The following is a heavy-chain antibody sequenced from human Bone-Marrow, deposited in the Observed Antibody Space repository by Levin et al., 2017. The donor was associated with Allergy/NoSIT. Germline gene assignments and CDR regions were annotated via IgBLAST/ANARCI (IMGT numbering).Heavy chain of an antibody. D-gene: IGHD3-16*01. Sequence: KISCKASGGTFSGYAINWVRQAPGQGLEWMGRIIPLLGKSDYAQKYQGRVTITADRSTSTAYLELSSLRSEDTAQFYCAWGIYYMDVWGKGTTVTVSS. V-gene: IGHV1-69*04. CDR3: AWGIYYMDV. CDR2: IIPLLGKS. CDR1: GGTFSGYA. J-gene: IGHJ6*03.